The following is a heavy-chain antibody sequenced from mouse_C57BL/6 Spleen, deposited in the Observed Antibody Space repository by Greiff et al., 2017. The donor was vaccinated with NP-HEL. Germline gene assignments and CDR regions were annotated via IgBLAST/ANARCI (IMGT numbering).Heavy chain of an antibody. Sequence: VQLQQSGAELVRPGTSVKVSCKASGYAFTNYLIEWVKQRPGQGLEWIGVINPGSGGTNYNEKFKGKATLTADKSYSTAYMQLSSLPSEDAAVYFCAGRGYYYGSSHWYFDVWGTGTTVTVSS. CDR1: GYAFTNYL. J-gene: IGHJ1*03. CDR2: INPGSGGT. D-gene: IGHD1-1*01. CDR3: AGRGYYYGSSHWYFDV. V-gene: IGHV1-54*01.